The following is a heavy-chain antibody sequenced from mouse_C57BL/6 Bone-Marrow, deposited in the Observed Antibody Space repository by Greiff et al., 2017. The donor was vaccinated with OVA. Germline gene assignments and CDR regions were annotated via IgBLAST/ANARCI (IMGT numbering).Heavy chain of an antibody. J-gene: IGHJ2*01. Sequence: QVQLQQPGTELVKPGASVKLSCKASGYTFTSYWMHWVKQRPGQGLEWIGNINPSNGGTNYNEKFKSKATLTADKSSRTAYMQLSSLTSEDSAVYYGARFITTGVAPGEYVDYWGQGNTLTVAS. V-gene: IGHV1-53*01. CDR3: ARFITTGVAPGEYVDY. D-gene: IGHD1-1*01. CDR2: INPSNGGT. CDR1: GYTFTSYW.